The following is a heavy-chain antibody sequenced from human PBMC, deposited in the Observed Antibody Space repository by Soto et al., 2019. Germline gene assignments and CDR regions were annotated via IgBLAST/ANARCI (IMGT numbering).Heavy chain of an antibody. CDR1: GGTFSSYA. J-gene: IGHJ6*02. V-gene: IGHV1-69*06. CDR3: ASKVGEWLRLNYYYGMAV. Sequence: SVKVSCKASGGTFSSYAISWVRQAPGQGLEWMGGIIPIFGTANYAQKFQGRVTITAXXXXXXAXMXLXXXXSEDTAVYYCASKVGEWLRLNYYYGMAVWG. CDR2: IIPIFGTA. D-gene: IGHD5-12*01.